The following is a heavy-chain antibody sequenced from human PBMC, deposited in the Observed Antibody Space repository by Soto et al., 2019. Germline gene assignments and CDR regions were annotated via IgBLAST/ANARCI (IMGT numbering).Heavy chain of an antibody. J-gene: IGHJ4*02. Sequence: QITLKESGPALVKPTQTLTLTCTFSGFSLSTSGVGVGWIRQPPGKALEWLAVIYGDDSKHYSPSLESRLTITKDTSKNQVVLTMTNMDPVDTATYFCAHKGYGDYPLDYWGQGTLVTVSS. D-gene: IGHD4-17*01. CDR2: IYGDDSK. CDR1: GFSLSTSGVG. CDR3: AHKGYGDYPLDY. V-gene: IGHV2-5*02.